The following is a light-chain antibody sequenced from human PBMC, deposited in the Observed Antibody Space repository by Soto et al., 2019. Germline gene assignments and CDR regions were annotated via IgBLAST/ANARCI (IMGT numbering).Light chain of an antibody. CDR2: EGN. V-gene: IGLV2-23*01. J-gene: IGLJ2*01. CDR3: CSYAGSRTLV. Sequence: QSALTQPASMSGSPGQSITISCTGTSSDVGISNLVSWYQQHPGKAPKLMIYEGNKRPSRVSNRFSGSKSGNTASLTISGLQADDEADYYCCSYAGSRTLVFGGGTKVTVL. CDR1: SSDVGISNL.